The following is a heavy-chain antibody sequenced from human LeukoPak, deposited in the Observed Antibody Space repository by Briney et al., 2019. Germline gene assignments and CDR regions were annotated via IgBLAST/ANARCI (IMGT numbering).Heavy chain of an antibody. CDR3: ARGYCTGTSCYKGY. Sequence: SETLSLTCAVSGGSISSGSYYWSWIRQPAGKGLEWIGRIYTSGSTNYNPSLKSRVTISVDTSKNQFSLKLSSVTAADTAVYYCARGYCTGTSCYKGYWGQGTLVTVSP. CDR2: IYTSGST. CDR1: GGSISSGSYY. J-gene: IGHJ4*02. V-gene: IGHV4-61*02. D-gene: IGHD2-2*02.